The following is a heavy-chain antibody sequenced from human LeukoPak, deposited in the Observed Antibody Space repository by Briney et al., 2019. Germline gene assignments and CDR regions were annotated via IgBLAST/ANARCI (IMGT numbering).Heavy chain of an antibody. CDR3: ARDWGYDSSGYTLLRDY. D-gene: IGHD3-22*01. V-gene: IGHV1-18*01. CDR2: ISAYNGNT. Sequence: ASVTVSCKASGYTFTSYGISWVRQAPGQGLEWMGWISAYNGNTNYAQKLQGRVTMTTDTSTSTAYMELRSLRSDDTAVYYCARDWGYDSSGYTLLRDYWGQGTLVTVSS. CDR1: GYTFTSYG. J-gene: IGHJ4*02.